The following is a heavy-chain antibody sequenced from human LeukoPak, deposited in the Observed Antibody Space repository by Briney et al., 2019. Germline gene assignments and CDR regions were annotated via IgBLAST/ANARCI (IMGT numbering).Heavy chain of an antibody. J-gene: IGHJ6*04. CDR2: IIPIFGTA. D-gene: IGHD3-9*01. CDR1: GGTFSSYA. CDR3: ARDQDYDILTGSFYYYHGMDV. V-gene: IGHV1-69*01. Sequence: SVKVSCKASGGTFSSYAISWVRQAPGQGLEWMGGIIPIFGTANYAQKFQGRVTITADESTSTAYMELSSLRSEDTAVYYCARDQDYDILTGSFYYYHGMDVWGKGTTVTVSS.